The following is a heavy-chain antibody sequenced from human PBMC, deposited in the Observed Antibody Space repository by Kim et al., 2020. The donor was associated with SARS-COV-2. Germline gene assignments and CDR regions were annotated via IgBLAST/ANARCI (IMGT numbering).Heavy chain of an antibody. CDR3: AKDIGPPRARYYYDSSGYYDTLGAIDI. Sequence: GGSLRLSCAASGFTFDDYAMHWVRQAPGKGLEWVSGISWNSGSIGYADSVKGRFTISRDNAKNSLYLQMNSLRAEDTALYYCAKDIGPPRARYYYDSSGYYDTLGAIDIWGQGTMVTVSS. V-gene: IGHV3-9*01. CDR2: ISWNSGSI. J-gene: IGHJ3*02. CDR1: GFTFDDYA. D-gene: IGHD3-22*01.